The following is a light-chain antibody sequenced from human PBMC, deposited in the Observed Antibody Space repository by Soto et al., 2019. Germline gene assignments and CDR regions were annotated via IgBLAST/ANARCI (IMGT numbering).Light chain of an antibody. CDR2: EVT. CDR3: SSHTSGSTRV. V-gene: IGLV2-14*01. CDR1: SSDVGGYDY. Sequence: QSALTQPASVSGSPGQSIAISCTGTSSDVGGYDYVSWYQQHPDKAPKLMIYEVTKRPSWVSNRFSGSKSGNTASLTISGPQPEEEVDYYSSSHTSGSTRVFGSGTKLT. J-gene: IGLJ1*01.